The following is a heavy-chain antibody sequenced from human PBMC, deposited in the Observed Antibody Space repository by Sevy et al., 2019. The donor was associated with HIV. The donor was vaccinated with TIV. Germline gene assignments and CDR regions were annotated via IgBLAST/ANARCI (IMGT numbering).Heavy chain of an antibody. CDR1: GFTFSYYG. J-gene: IGHJ3*02. CDR3: ARDRKVVLVVYAIPFDAFDI. V-gene: IGHV3-30*02. CDR2: ITYDGSNK. Sequence: GGSLSLSCAASGFTFSYYGIHWVRQAPGKGLEWVAFITYDGSNKHYADSVKGRFTISRDNSENTLYLQMNSLRAEDTAMYYCARDRKVVLVVYAIPFDAFDIWGQGTLVTVSS. D-gene: IGHD2-8*02.